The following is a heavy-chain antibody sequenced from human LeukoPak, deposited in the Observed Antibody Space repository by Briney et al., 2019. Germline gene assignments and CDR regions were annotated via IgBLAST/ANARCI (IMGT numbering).Heavy chain of an antibody. CDR2: INHSGST. V-gene: IGHV4-34*01. J-gene: IGHJ4*02. CDR3: ARARGYSNYTFDY. D-gene: IGHD4-11*01. Sequence: SETLSLTCAVYGGSFSGYYWSWIRQPPGKGLEWIGEINHSGSTNYNPSLKSRVTISVDTYKNQFSLKLSSVTAADPAVYYCARARGYSNYTFDYWGQGTLVTVSS. CDR1: GGSFSGYY.